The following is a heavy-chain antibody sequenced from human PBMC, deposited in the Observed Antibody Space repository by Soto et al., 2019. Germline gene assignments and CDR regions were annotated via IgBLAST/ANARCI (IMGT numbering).Heavy chain of an antibody. J-gene: IGHJ4*02. D-gene: IGHD5-12*01. CDR3: ARDAPIVASAVYYFDY. CDR1: GGTFSSYA. CDR2: IIPIFGTA. Sequence: GASVKVSCKASGGTFSSYAISWVRQAPGQGLEWMGGIIPIFGTANYAQKFQGRVTITADESTSTAYMELSSLRSEDTAVYYCARDAPIVASAVYYFDYWSQGTLVTVSS. V-gene: IGHV1-69*13.